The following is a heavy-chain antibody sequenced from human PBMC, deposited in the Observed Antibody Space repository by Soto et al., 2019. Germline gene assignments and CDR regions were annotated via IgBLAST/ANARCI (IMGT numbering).Heavy chain of an antibody. CDR1: GGSFSGYY. D-gene: IGHD2-15*01. Sequence: PSETLSLTCAVYGGSFSGYYWSWIRQPPGKGLEWIGEINHSGSTNYNPSLKSRVTISVDTSKNQFSLKLSSVTAADTAVYYCARGLIKLSGCSGGSCYETNWFDPWGQGTLVTVS. V-gene: IGHV4-34*01. CDR2: INHSGST. J-gene: IGHJ5*02. CDR3: ARGLIKLSGCSGGSCYETNWFDP.